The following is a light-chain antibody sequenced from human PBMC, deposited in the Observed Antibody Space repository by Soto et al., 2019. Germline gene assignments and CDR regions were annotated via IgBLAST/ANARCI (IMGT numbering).Light chain of an antibody. V-gene: IGLV2-14*01. CDR1: SSDVGGYKY. J-gene: IGLJ1*01. CDR2: DVT. Sequence: QSVLTQPASVSGSPGQSITISCTGTSSDVGGYKYVSWYQQHPDKAPKLIIYDVTNRPSGISNRFSGSKSGNTASLTISGLQADDVADYYCTSYSSSSSYVSVPGTKVT. CDR3: TSYSSSSSYV.